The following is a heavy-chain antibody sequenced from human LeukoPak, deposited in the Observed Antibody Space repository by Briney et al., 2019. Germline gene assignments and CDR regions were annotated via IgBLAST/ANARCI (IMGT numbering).Heavy chain of an antibody. V-gene: IGHV3-73*01. CDR3: TRLDYGDYYYYGMDV. Sequence: PGGSLKLSCAASGFTFSGSAMHWVRQASGKGLEWVGRIRSKANSYATAYAASVKGRFTISRDDSKNTAYLQMNSLKTEDTAVYYCTRLDYGDYYYYGMDVWGQGTTVTVSS. CDR1: GFTFSGSA. J-gene: IGHJ6*02. CDR2: IRSKANSYAT. D-gene: IGHD4-17*01.